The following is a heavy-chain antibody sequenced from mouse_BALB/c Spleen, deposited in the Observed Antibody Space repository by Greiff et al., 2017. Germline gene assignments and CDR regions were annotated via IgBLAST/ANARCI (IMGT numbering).Heavy chain of an antibody. Sequence: EVHLVESGGDLVKPGGSLKLSCAASGFTFSSYGMSWVRQTPDKRLEWVATISSGGSYTYYPDSVKGRFTISRDNAKNTLYLQMSSLKSEDTAMYYCARVYGSSYGGYFDVWGAGTTVTVSS. CDR2: ISSGGSYT. D-gene: IGHD1-1*01. V-gene: IGHV5-6*01. J-gene: IGHJ1*01. CDR1: GFTFSSYG. CDR3: ARVYGSSYGGYFDV.